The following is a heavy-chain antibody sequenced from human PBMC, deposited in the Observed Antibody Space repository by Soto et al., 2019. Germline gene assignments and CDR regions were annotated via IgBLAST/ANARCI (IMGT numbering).Heavy chain of an antibody. CDR1: GFTFSNYS. CDR3: GREGYCTNGVCTMAWFDP. V-gene: IGHV3-21*01. D-gene: IGHD2-8*01. Sequence: GGSLRLACAASGFTFSNYSMNWVRQAPGKGLEWVSSISSSSSYIYYADSVKGRFTISRDNAKNSLYLQMNSLRAEDTAVCYCGREGYCTNGVCTMAWFDPWGQGTLVTVSS. CDR2: ISSSSSYI. J-gene: IGHJ5*02.